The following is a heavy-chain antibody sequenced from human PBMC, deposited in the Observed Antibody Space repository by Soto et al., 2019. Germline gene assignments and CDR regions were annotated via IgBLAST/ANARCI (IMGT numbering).Heavy chain of an antibody. J-gene: IGHJ4*02. CDR3: ARESRYCSGGSCYFLPGIDY. CDR2: IDVGSANA. D-gene: IGHD2-15*01. Sequence: ASVKVSCKTSGFTFSSSAVHWVRQARGHRLQWIGWIDVGSANANYAQMLQERVTISRDMSTSTAYMELSSLRPEDTAVYYCARESRYCSGGSCYFLPGIDYWGQGTLVTVSS. V-gene: IGHV1-58*01. CDR1: GFTFSSSA.